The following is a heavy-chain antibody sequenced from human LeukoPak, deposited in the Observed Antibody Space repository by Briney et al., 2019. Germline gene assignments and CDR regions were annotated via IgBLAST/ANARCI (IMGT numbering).Heavy chain of an antibody. CDR2: IYYSGST. CDR3: ARSLMDIVVVPAASLGWFDP. D-gene: IGHD2-2*03. J-gene: IGHJ5*02. V-gene: IGHV4-39*01. Sequence: SETLSLTCTVPGGSISSSSYYWGWIRQPPGKGLEWIGSIYYSGSTYYNPSLKSRVTISVDTSKNQFSLKLSSVTAADTAVYYCARSLMDIVVVPAASLGWFDPWGQGTLVTVSS. CDR1: GGSISSSSYY.